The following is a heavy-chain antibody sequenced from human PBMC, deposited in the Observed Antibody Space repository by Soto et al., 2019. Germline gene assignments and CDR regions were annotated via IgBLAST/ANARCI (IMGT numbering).Heavy chain of an antibody. J-gene: IGHJ4*02. CDR1: CCSISSGDYY. CDR2: IYYSWST. CDR3: DRVGAYSTRRYFDY. V-gene: IGHV4-30-4*01. Sequence: PSETLSLTCTVSCCSISSGDYYWSCIRQPPGKGLEWIGYIYYSWSTYYNPSLKSRFTISVAPSKHQFSLKLSSVTAADTAVSYCDRVGAYSTRRYFDYWGKGPLVTASS. D-gene: IGHD4-4*01.